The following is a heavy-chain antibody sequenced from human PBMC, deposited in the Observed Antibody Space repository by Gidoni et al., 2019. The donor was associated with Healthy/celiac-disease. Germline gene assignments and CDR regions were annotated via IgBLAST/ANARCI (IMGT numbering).Heavy chain of an antibody. CDR3: ASRRSNSSSWYLYFDY. CDR1: GYTFPRYY. J-gene: IGHJ4*02. Sequence: QVQLVQSGAEVKKPGASWKVSCKASGYTFPRYYMHWVRQAPGQGLEWMGWINPNSGGTNYAQKFQGRVTMTRDTSISTDYMELSRLRSDDTAVYYCASRRSNSSSWYLYFDYWGQGTLVTVSS. CDR2: INPNSGGT. V-gene: IGHV1-2*02. D-gene: IGHD6-13*01.